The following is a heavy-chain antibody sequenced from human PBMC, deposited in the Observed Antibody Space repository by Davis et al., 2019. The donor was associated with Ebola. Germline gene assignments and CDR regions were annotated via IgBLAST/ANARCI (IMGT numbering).Heavy chain of an antibody. J-gene: IGHJ5*02. CDR2: INHSGST. CDR3: ARVRGSGSYGFWFDP. Sequence: MPGGSLRLSCAVYGGSFSGYYWSWIRQPPGKGLEWIGEINHSGSTNYNPSLKSRVTISVDTSKNQFSLKLSSVTAADTAVYYCARVRGSGSYGFWFDPWGQGTLVTVSS. D-gene: IGHD3-10*01. CDR1: GGSFSGYY. V-gene: IGHV4-34*01.